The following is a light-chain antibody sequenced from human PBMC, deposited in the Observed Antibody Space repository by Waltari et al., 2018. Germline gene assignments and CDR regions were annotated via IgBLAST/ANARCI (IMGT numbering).Light chain of an antibody. Sequence: GDRVTITGRASQSISTWLAWYQQKPGKAPNLLVYDASSLQSGVPSRFSGSGSGTEFTLTISSLQPDDFATYYCQQYNSYSAATFGQGTKLEIK. CDR1: QSISTW. CDR3: QQYNSYSAAT. J-gene: IGKJ2*01. CDR2: DAS. V-gene: IGKV1-5*01.